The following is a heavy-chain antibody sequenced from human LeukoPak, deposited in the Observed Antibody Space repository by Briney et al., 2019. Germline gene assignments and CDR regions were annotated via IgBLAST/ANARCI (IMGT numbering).Heavy chain of an antibody. J-gene: IGHJ4*02. CDR3: ALSLYYFDY. Sequence: SGGSLRLSCADSGFTFSSYAMSWVRQAPGKGLEWVSGISGGGGSAYYADSVKGRFTISRDNSKNTLYLQMNSLRAEDTAVYYCALSLYYFDYWGQGTLVTVSS. CDR1: GFTFSSYA. V-gene: IGHV3-23*01. CDR2: ISGGGGSA.